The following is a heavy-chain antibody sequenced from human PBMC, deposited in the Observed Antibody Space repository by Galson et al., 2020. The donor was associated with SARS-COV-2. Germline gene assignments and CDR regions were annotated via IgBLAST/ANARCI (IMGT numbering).Heavy chain of an antibody. J-gene: IGHJ3*02. CDR1: GDSVSSNSAA. CDR2: TYYRSQWST. CDR3: AGRVAGAGSLHI. Sequence: SQTLSLTCAISGDSVSSNSAAWNWIRQSPSRGLAWLGRTYYRSQWSTDYAVSVKSRITINPDTSKNQFSLQLNSVPPEDTAIYYCAGRVAGAGSLHIWGQGTMVIVSS. D-gene: IGHD6-13*01. V-gene: IGHV6-1*01.